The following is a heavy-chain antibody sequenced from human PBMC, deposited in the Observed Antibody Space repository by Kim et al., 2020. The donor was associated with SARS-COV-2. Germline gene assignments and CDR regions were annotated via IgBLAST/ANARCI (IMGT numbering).Heavy chain of an antibody. J-gene: IGHJ4*02. V-gene: IGHV1-18*01. Sequence: TNKAQKLQSRVTMTTDTSTSTAYMELRSLRSDDTAVYYCARDALYSGYDYWGQGTLVTVSS. D-gene: IGHD5-12*01. CDR2: T. CDR3: ARDALYSGYDY.